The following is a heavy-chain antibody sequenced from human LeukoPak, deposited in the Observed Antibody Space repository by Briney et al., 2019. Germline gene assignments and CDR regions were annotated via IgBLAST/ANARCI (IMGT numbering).Heavy chain of an antibody. D-gene: IGHD3-3*01. CDR3: ARMSGPFDY. V-gene: IGHV3-20*01. Sequence: GGSLRLSCAASGFTFSSYAMSWVRQAPGKGLEWVSGINWIGGSTGYADSVKGRFTISRDNAKNSLYLQMNSLRAEDTALYHCARMSGPFDYWGQGTLVTVSS. CDR2: INWIGGST. J-gene: IGHJ4*02. CDR1: GFTFSSYA.